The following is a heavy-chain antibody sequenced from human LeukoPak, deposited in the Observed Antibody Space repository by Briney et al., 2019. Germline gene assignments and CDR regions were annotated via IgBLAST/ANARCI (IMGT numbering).Heavy chain of an antibody. D-gene: IGHD6-13*01. CDR1: GGSISSSNYY. Sequence: SETLSLTCTVSGGSISSSNYYWGWIRQPPGKGLEWIGSIYYSGSTYYNPSLKSRVTISVDTSKNQFSLKLSSVTAADTAVYYCARLKPRTRRAAALGDYWGQGTLVTVSS. V-gene: IGHV4-39*01. CDR2: IYYSGST. J-gene: IGHJ4*02. CDR3: ARLKPRTRRAAALGDY.